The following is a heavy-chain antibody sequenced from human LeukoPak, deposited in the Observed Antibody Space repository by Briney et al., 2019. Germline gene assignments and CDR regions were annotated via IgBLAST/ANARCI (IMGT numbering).Heavy chain of an antibody. Sequence: PSETLSLTCTVSGGSISSSSYYWGWIRQPPGKGLEWIGSIYYSGSTYYNPSLKSRVTISVDTSKNQFSLKPSSVTAADTAVYYCARVTKDTAMVTNAFDIWGQGTMVTVSS. J-gene: IGHJ3*02. CDR2: IYYSGST. CDR3: ARVTKDTAMVTNAFDI. D-gene: IGHD5-18*01. V-gene: IGHV4-39*07. CDR1: GGSISSSSYY.